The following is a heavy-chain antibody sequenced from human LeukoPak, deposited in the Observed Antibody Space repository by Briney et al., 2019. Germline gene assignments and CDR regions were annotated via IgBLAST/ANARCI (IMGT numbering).Heavy chain of an antibody. CDR1: GFTFRSFG. CDR3: VRACGGDCYLGDY. J-gene: IGHJ4*02. D-gene: IGHD2-21*02. V-gene: IGHV3-23*05. CDR2: IYTNGRDT. Sequence: GGSLRLSCAASGFTFRSFGMNWVRQAPGKGLEWVSGIYTNGRDTRYADSVKGRFTISRDNAKNSLVLQMNSLRAEDTAVYYCVRACGGDCYLGDYWGQGTLVTVSS.